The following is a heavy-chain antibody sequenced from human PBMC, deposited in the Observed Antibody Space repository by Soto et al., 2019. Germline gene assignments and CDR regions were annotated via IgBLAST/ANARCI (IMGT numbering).Heavy chain of an antibody. CDR2: ISAYNGNT. CDR3: ARDPQVTMVRGVIITSDY. V-gene: IGHV1-18*01. CDR1: GYTFTSYG. D-gene: IGHD3-10*01. Sequence: QVQLVQSGAEVKKPGASVKVSCKASGYTFTSYGISWVRQAPGQGLEWMGWISAYNGNTNYAQKLQGRVTMTTDTPTSTAYMELRGLRSDDTAVYYCARDPQVTMVRGVIITSDYWGQGTLVTVSS. J-gene: IGHJ4*02.